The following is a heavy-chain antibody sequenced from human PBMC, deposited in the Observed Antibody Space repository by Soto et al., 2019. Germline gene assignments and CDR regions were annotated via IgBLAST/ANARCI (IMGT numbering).Heavy chain of an antibody. CDR3: ASEILGYYHYYGMDV. CDR1: GYTFTSYA. V-gene: IGHV1-3*01. J-gene: IGHJ6*02. CDR2: INAGNGNT. D-gene: IGHD2-15*01. Sequence: ASVKVSCKASGYTFTSYAMHWVRQAPGQRLEWMGWINAGNGNTKYSQKFQGRVTITRDTSASTAYMELSSLRSEDTAVYYCASEILGYYHYYGMDVWGQGTTVTVSS.